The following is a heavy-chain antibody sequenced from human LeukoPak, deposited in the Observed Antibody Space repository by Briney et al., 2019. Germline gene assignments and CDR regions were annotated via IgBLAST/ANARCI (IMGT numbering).Heavy chain of an antibody. CDR2: ISGSGDNT. J-gene: IGHJ4*02. D-gene: IGHD4-23*01. CDR1: GFAFSNYG. V-gene: IGHV3-23*01. Sequence: GGSLRLSCAASGFAFSNYGMSWVRQAPGKGLEWVSAISGSGDNTYYADSVKGRFTIPRDISTNTLFLQMNSLRAEDTAMFYCAKGIYGGNTMFYFDHWGQGTLVAVSS. CDR3: AKGIYGGNTMFYFDH.